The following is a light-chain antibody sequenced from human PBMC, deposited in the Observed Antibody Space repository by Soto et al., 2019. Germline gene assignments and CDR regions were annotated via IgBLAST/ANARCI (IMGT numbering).Light chain of an antibody. V-gene: IGKV1-39*01. Sequence: DIQMTQSPSSLSASVGDRVTITCRASQSIASHLNWYQQKPGKAPRLLIYAVSYLQSGVPSRFSGSGSGTDFTLNISSLQPEDFATYYCQHSYITPRTFGQGTKLEIK. CDR3: QHSYITPRT. CDR1: QSIASH. J-gene: IGKJ2*02. CDR2: AVS.